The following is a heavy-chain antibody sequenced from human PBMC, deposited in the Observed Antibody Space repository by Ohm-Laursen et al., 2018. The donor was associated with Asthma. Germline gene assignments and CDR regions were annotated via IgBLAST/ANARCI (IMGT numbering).Heavy chain of an antibody. CDR3: ARHSASGIGYYGGYYLYGLDV. D-gene: IGHD3-22*01. CDR2: IYYSGST. CDR1: GGSISSGGYC. V-gene: IGHV4-31*03. J-gene: IGHJ6*02. Sequence: TLSLTCTVSGGSISSGGYCWSWIRQHPGKGLEWIGYIYYSGSTYYNPSLKSRVTISVDTSKNQFSLKLSSVTAADTAVYFCARHSASGIGYYGGYYLYGLDVWGQGTTVTVSS.